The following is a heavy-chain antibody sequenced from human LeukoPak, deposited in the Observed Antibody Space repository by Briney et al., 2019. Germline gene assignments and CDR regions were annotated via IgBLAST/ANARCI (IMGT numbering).Heavy chain of an antibody. CDR3: ARDPVVVTPHAFDI. D-gene: IGHD4-23*01. J-gene: IGHJ3*02. CDR2: FYTSWST. V-gene: IGHV4-4*07. Sequence: SETLSLTCTVSGGSISSYYWSWIRQPAGKGLEWIGRFYTSWSTNYNPSLKSRVTMSVDTSKNQFSLKLSCVTAADTAVYYCARDPVVVTPHAFDIWGQGTMVTVSS. CDR1: GGSISSYY.